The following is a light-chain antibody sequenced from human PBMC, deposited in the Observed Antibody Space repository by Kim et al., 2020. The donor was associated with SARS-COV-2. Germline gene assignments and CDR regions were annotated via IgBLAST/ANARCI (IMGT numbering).Light chain of an antibody. Sequence: TLSASVGDTGTITCRARQSITSGLAWYQQKPGKAPKLLIYLVSNLDSGVPSRFSGSGSGTQFTLTISSLQPDDFATYYCQQHNGYFGGGTKVDIK. V-gene: IGKV1-5*01. CDR1: QSITSG. CDR3: QQHNGY. J-gene: IGKJ4*01. CDR2: LVS.